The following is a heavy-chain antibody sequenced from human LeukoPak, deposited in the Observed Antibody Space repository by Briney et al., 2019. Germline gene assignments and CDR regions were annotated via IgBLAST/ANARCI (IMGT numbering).Heavy chain of an antibody. CDR2: IIPIFGTA. D-gene: IGHD5-18*01. V-gene: IGHV1-69*13. Sequence: SVKVSCKASGGTFSSYAISWVRQAPGQGLEWMGGIIPIFGTANYAQKFQGRVTITADESTSTAYMELSSLRSEDTAVYYCARDIGQETAMVYYYYGMDVWGQGTTVTVSS. CDR1: GGTFSSYA. CDR3: ARDIGQETAMVYYYYGMDV. J-gene: IGHJ6*02.